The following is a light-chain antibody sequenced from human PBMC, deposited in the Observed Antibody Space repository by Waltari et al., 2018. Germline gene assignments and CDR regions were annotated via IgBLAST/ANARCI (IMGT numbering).Light chain of an antibody. Sequence: QSALTQPPSASGSPGQSVTTSCPGARRARNFYSLSWYQQHPGKAPKFIIYGVTKRPPGVPDRFSGSKSGNTASLTVSGLQVEDEAHYYCSLSGGINNVVVFGGGTKLTVL. CDR1: RRARNFYS. CDR2: GVT. J-gene: IGLJ2*01. CDR3: SLSGGINNVVV. V-gene: IGLV2-8*01.